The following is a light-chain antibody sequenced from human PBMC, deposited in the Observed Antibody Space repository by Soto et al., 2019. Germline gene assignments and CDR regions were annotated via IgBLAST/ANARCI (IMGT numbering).Light chain of an antibody. J-gene: IGKJ2*01. Sequence: EIVLTQSPATLSLSPGERATLSCRASRSVSSFLAWYHQKPGQAPRLLIYDASNRATGIPARFSGSGSGTDFTLTISNLEPEDFAVYYCQQRTNWPPTFGQGTKLEIK. CDR2: DAS. V-gene: IGKV3-11*01. CDR1: RSVSSF. CDR3: QQRTNWPPT.